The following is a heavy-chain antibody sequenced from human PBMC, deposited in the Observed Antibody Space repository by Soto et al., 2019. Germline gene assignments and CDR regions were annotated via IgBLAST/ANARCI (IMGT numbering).Heavy chain of an antibody. D-gene: IGHD3-9*01. CDR1: GFTFSSYS. CDR3: ARDLVISVNWFDP. V-gene: IGHV3-21*01. CDR2: ISSSSSCI. Sequence: SLRLSCAASGFTFSSYSMNWVRQAPGKGLEWVSSISSSSSCIYYADSVKGRFTISRDNAKNSLYLQMNSLRAEDTAVYYCARDLVISVNWFDPWGQGTLVTVSS. J-gene: IGHJ5*02.